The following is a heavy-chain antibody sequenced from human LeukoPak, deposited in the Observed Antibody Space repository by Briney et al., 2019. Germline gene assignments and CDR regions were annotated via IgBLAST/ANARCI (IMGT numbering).Heavy chain of an antibody. CDR3: ARVTVGDYDYVWGSYDGGYFFDY. Sequence: SETLSLTCAASGDSISSGSYWGWIRPSPGKGLEWICTIYHSGSTYYNPSLKSRLTISVDASKNPFSLKLSSVTAAYTAMYYCARVTVGDYDYVWGSYDGGYFFDYWGQGTLVTVSS. V-gene: IGHV4-38-2*01. CDR2: IYHSGST. J-gene: IGHJ4*02. CDR1: GDSISSGSY. D-gene: IGHD3-16*01.